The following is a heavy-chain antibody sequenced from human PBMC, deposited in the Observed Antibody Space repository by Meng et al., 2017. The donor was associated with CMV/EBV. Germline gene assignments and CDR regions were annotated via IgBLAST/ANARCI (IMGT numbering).Heavy chain of an antibody. CDR2: IIPIFGTA. D-gene: IGHD2-2*01. Sequence: SSVKVSCKASGGTFSSYAISWVRQAPGQGLEWMGGIIPIFGTANYAQKFQGRVTITTDESTSTAYMELSSLRSEDTAVYYCARESGGYCSSTSCPIDYWGQGTLVTVSS. CDR1: GGTFSSYA. J-gene: IGHJ4*02. V-gene: IGHV1-69*05. CDR3: ARESGGYCSSTSCPIDY.